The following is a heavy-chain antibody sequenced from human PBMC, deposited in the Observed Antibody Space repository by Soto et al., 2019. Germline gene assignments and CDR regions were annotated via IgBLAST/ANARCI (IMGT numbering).Heavy chain of an antibody. CDR1: GDSVSSNSAA. CDR2: TDYRSKWYN. Sequence: SQTLSLTCAISGDSVSSNSAAWNWIRQSPSRGLEWLRRTDYRSKWYNDYAVSVKSRITINPDTSKNQFSLQLNSVTPEDTAVYYCARDLAVAGTNQFDYWGQGNLVTVSS. V-gene: IGHV6-1*01. CDR3: ARDLAVAGTNQFDY. D-gene: IGHD6-19*01. J-gene: IGHJ4*02.